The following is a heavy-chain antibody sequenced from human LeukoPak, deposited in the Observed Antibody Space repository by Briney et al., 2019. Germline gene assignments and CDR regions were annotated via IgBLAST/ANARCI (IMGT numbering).Heavy chain of an antibody. J-gene: IGHJ4*02. V-gene: IGHV3-23*01. D-gene: IGHD3-22*01. Sequence: GGSLRLSCAGSGFTFSSYAMSWVRQVPGKGLDWVSVISASGGSTYYADSVQGRYTISRDSSKNTLYLQMNSLRAEDTAVYYCAKGADTSGDYYYFDYWGQGTLVTVSS. CDR2: ISASGGST. CDR3: AKGADTSGDYYYFDY. CDR1: GFTFSSYA.